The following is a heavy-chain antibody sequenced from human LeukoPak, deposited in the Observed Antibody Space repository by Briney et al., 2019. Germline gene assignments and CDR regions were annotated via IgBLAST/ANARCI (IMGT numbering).Heavy chain of an antibody. CDR1: GGSISSYY. Sequence: PSETLSLTCTVSGGSISSYYWSWLRQPPGKGLEWIGYIYYSGSTYYNPSLKSRVTISVDRSKNQFSLKLSSVTAADTAVYYCARDVAAAGPDYWGQGTLVTVSS. CDR3: ARDVAAAGPDY. J-gene: IGHJ4*02. CDR2: IYYSGST. D-gene: IGHD6-13*01. V-gene: IGHV4-59*12.